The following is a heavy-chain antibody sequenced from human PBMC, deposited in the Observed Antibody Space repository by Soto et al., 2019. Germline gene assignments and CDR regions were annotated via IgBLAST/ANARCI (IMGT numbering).Heavy chain of an antibody. CDR2: TYYRSKWYN. CDR1: GDSVSSNTAA. Sequence: PSQTLSLTCAISGDSVSSNTAAWNWIRQSPSRGLEWLGRTYYRSKWYNDYALSVKSRIIINPDTSKNQFSLQLNSVTPEDTAVYYCARDLVHIVASNNAFDIWGQGTMVTVS. D-gene: IGHD5-12*01. CDR3: ARDLVHIVASNNAFDI. J-gene: IGHJ3*02. V-gene: IGHV6-1*01.